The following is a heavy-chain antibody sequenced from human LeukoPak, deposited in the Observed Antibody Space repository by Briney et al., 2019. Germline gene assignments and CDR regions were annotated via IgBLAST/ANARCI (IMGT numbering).Heavy chain of an antibody. Sequence: SETLSLTCAVYGENFSIYFYSWIRQPPGKGLEWIGEINHGGSTSYNPSLKSRVTISVDTSKNQFSLKLNSVTAADTAVYYCARAVDSSAFSSFQHWGQGTLVTVSS. CDR1: GENFSIYF. D-gene: IGHD3-22*01. CDR3: ARAVDSSAFSSFQH. V-gene: IGHV4-34*01. J-gene: IGHJ1*01. CDR2: INHGGST.